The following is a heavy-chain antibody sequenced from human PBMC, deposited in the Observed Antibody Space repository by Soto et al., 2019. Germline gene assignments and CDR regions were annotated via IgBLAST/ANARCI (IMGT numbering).Heavy chain of an antibody. Sequence: LRLSCVASGFAFDAYWMHWVRQVPGEGPVWVSRIDYDGTATTYADSVKGRFTISRDNAKNTLYLQMNSLRAEDTGVYYCTRGPRPSSAGTGGYWGQGTLVTVSS. D-gene: IGHD6-13*01. CDR2: IDYDGTAT. CDR3: TRGPRPSSAGTGGY. CDR1: GFAFDAYW. J-gene: IGHJ4*02. V-gene: IGHV3-74*01.